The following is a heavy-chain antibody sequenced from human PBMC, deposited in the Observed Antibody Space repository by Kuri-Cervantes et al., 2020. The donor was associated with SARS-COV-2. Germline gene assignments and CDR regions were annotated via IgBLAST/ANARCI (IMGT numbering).Heavy chain of an antibody. CDR3: ARDHRDGYNWSSFFGGMDV. CDR1: GFTFSSYA. V-gene: IGHV3-30-3*01. D-gene: IGHD5-24*01. J-gene: IGHJ6*02. CDR2: ISYDGSNK. Sequence: GGSLRLSCAASGFTFSSYAMHWVRQAPAKGLEWVAVISYDGSNKYYADSVKGRFTISRDNSKNTLYLQMNSLRAEDTAVYYCARDHRDGYNWSSFFGGMDVWGQGTTVTVSS.